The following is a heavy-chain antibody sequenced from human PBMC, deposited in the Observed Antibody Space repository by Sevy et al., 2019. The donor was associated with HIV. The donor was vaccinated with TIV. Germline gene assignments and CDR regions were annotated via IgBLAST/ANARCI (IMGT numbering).Heavy chain of an antibody. CDR1: VFTFSDYY. J-gene: IGHJ4*02. Sequence: GGSLRLSCAASVFTFSDYYMSWIRQAPGKGLEWVTYISSSGSTIYYADSVKGRFTISRDNAKNSLYLQMNSLRAEDTAVYYCARDLESDFWSGYFGHYFDYWGQGTLVTVSS. CDR3: ARDLESDFWSGYFGHYFDY. CDR2: ISSSGSTI. V-gene: IGHV3-11*01. D-gene: IGHD3-3*01.